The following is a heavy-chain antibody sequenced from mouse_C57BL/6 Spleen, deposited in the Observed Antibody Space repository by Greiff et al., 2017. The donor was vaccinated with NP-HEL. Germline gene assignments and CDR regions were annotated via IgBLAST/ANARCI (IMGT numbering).Heavy chain of an antibody. CDR1: GFNIKDDY. D-gene: IGHD2-5*01. CDR2: IDPENGDT. Sequence: EVQLKESGAELVRPGASVKLSCTASGFNIKDDYMHWVKQRPEQGLEWIGWIDPENGDTEYASKFQGKATITADTSSNTAYLQLSSLTSEDTAVYYCTTDSNFAMDYWGQGTSVTVSS. J-gene: IGHJ4*01. CDR3: TTDSNFAMDY. V-gene: IGHV14-4*01.